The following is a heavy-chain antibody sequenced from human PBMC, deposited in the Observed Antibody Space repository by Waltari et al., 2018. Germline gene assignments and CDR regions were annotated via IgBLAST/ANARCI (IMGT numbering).Heavy chain of an antibody. CDR2: IYGGGST. V-gene: IGHV3-66*01. Sequence: EVQLVESGGGLVQPGWSLRLSCAASGFTVSSNYMSWVRQAPGKGLEWVSVIYGGGSTYYADAGKGRFPISRDNSKNTLYLQMNSLRAEDTAVYYCARGWRFEYYGMDVWGQGTTVTVSS. D-gene: IGHD3-3*01. J-gene: IGHJ6*02. CDR3: ARGWRFEYYGMDV. CDR1: GFTVSSNY.